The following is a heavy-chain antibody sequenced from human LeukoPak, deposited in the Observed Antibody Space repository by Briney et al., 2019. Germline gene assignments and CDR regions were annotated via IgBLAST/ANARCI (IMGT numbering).Heavy chain of an antibody. V-gene: IGHV3-30-3*02. J-gene: IGHJ4*02. Sequence: GSNYYYAGSVQGRFTISRDNSKNTLYLQMNSLRAEDTAVYYCAKPTVTFDYWGQGTLVTVSS. CDR2: GSNY. CDR3: AKPTVTFDY. D-gene: IGHD4-17*01.